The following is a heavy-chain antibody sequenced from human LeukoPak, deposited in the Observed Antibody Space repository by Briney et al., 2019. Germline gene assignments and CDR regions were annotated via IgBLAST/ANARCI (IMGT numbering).Heavy chain of an antibody. CDR1: GGSISSGGYS. D-gene: IGHD3-3*01. J-gene: IGHJ4*02. Sequence: PSETLSLTCAVSGGSISSGGYSWNWIRQPPGKGLEWIGYIYHSGSTYYNPSLKSRVTISVDRSKNQFSLKLSSVTAADTAVYYCARSYYDFWSGFDYWGQGTLVTVSS. CDR3: ARSYYDFWSGFDY. V-gene: IGHV4-30-2*01. CDR2: IYHSGST.